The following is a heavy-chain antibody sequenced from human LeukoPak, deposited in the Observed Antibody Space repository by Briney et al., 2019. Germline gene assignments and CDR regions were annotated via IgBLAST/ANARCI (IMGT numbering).Heavy chain of an antibody. V-gene: IGHV1-2*02. J-gene: IGHJ4*02. D-gene: IGHD3-3*01. Sequence: ASVKVSCKASGYTFTGYYMHWVRQAPGQGLEWMGWINPNSGGTSYAQKFQGRVTMTRDTSISTAYMELSRLRSDDTAVYYCARGMYYDFWSGYSTFDYWGQGTLVTVSS. CDR1: GYTFTGYY. CDR3: ARGMYYDFWSGYSTFDY. CDR2: INPNSGGT.